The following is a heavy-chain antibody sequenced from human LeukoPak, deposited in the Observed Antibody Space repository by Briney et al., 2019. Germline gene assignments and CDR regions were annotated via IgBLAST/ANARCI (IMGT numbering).Heavy chain of an antibody. CDR3: AGAEGGSYYLGYFDY. CDR1: GDSISNSY. V-gene: IGHV4-59*01. Sequence: SETLSLTCTVSGDSISNSYWSWIRQPPGKGLEWIGYIYYSGSSNYNPSLKSRVTISVDTSKNQFSLKLSSVTAADTAVYYCAGAEGGSYYLGYFDYWGQGTLVTVSS. CDR2: IYYSGSS. D-gene: IGHD1-26*01. J-gene: IGHJ4*02.